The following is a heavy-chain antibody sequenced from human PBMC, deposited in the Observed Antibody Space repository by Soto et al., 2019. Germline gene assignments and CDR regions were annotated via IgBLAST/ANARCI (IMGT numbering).Heavy chain of an antibody. V-gene: IGHV1-18*01. CDR1: GYTFTSYG. J-gene: IGHJ6*03. CDR3: ARVNEDIVVVPAAMGYYCYMDV. D-gene: IGHD2-2*01. CDR2: ISAYNGNT. Sequence: ASVKVSCKASGYTFTSYGISWARQAPGQGLEWMGWISAYNGNTNYAQKLQGRVTMTTDTSTSTAYMELRSLRSDDTAVYYCARVNEDIVVVPAAMGYYCYMDVWGKGTTVTVSS.